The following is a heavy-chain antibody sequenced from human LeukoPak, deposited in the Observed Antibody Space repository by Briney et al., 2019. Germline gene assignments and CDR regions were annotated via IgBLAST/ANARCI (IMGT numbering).Heavy chain of an antibody. CDR1: GFTFSIYA. J-gene: IGHJ4*02. D-gene: IGHD4-17*01. CDR2: IGSSGDIT. Sequence: GGSLRLSCAASGFTFSIYAMSWVRQAPGMGLEWVSSIGSSGDITYYADSVKGRFTISRDNSKNTLYLQMNSLRAEDTAVYYCAKDIDNGDYVVYWGQGTLVTVSS. CDR3: AKDIDNGDYVVY. V-gene: IGHV3-23*01.